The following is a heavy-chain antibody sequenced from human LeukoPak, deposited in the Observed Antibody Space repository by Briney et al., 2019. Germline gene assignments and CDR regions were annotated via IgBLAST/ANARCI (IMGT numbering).Heavy chain of an antibody. J-gene: IGHJ6*03. CDR1: GFTFSSYA. Sequence: PGGSLRLSCAASGFTFSSYAMSWVRQAPGKGLEWVSAISGSGGSTYYADSVKGRFTISRDNSKNSLYLQMSSLRAEDTAVYYCSRFEKVWGGLDYYHYMDVWGKGTTVTVSS. D-gene: IGHD3-3*01. CDR2: ISGSGGST. V-gene: IGHV3-23*01. CDR3: SRFEKVWGGLDYYHYMDV.